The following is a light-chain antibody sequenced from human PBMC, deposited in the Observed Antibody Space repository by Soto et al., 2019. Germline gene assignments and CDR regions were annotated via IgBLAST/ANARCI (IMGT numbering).Light chain of an antibody. CDR2: DAS. CDR3: QQRSNSPST. V-gene: IGKV3-11*01. Sequence: EIVLTQSPATLSLSPGDRATLSCRASQSVSSYLAWYQQKPGQAPRLLIYDASNRATRIPARFSGSGSGTDFTLTITTLEPEDFAVYYCQQRSNSPSTFGGWPKGEIK. CDR1: QSVSSY. J-gene: IGKJ4*01.